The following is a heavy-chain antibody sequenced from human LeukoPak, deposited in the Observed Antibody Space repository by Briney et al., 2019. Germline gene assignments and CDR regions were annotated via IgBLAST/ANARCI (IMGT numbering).Heavy chain of an antibody. D-gene: IGHD6-19*01. V-gene: IGHV3-48*01. CDR2: ISSSSSTI. CDR1: GFTFSSYS. CDR3: ARLQRAVTGTL. J-gene: IGHJ4*02. Sequence: GGSLRLSCAASGFTFSSYSMNWVRQAPGKGLEWVSYISSSSSTIYYADSVKGRFTISRDNAKNSLYLQMNSLRAEDTAVYYCARLQRAVTGTLWGQGTLVIVSS.